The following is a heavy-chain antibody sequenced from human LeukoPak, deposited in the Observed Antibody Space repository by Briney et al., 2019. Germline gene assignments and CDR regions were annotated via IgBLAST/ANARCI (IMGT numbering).Heavy chain of an antibody. CDR3: AKSAGSKNAFDI. CDR1: GGSFTTYY. Sequence: PSETLSLTCVVPGGSFTTYYWSWFRQPPGKGPEWIGDIHHTGGTNYNPSLKSRVTISVDTSKNQFSLKLTSVTAADTAIYYCAKSAGSKNAFDIWGQGTMVTVSS. CDR2: IHHTGGT. V-gene: IGHV4-59*01. J-gene: IGHJ3*02.